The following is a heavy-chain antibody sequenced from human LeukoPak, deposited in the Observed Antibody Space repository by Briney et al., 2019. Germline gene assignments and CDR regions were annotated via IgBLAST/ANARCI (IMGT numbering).Heavy chain of an antibody. CDR3: AKTGTPWYYFDY. Sequence: GGSLRLSCAASGFTFSSYGMHWVRQAPGKGLEWVAFIRYDGSNKYYADSVKGRFTISRDNSKNTLYLQMNSLRAEDTAVYYCAKTGTPWYYFDYWGQGTLVTVSS. D-gene: IGHD6-13*01. CDR1: GFTFSSYG. CDR2: IRYDGSNK. J-gene: IGHJ4*02. V-gene: IGHV3-30*02.